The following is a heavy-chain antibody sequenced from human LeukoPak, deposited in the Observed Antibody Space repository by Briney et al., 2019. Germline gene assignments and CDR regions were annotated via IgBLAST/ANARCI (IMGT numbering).Heavy chain of an antibody. D-gene: IGHD6-19*01. Sequence: SETLSLTCTVSGGSISSYYWSWIRQPPGKGLEWIGYIYYSGSTNYNPSLKSRVTISVDTSKNQFSLKLSSVTAADTAMYYCARVGSGWYNYWFDPWGQGTLVTVSS. CDR3: ARVGSGWYNYWFDP. V-gene: IGHV4-59*01. J-gene: IGHJ5*02. CDR2: IYYSGST. CDR1: GGSISSYY.